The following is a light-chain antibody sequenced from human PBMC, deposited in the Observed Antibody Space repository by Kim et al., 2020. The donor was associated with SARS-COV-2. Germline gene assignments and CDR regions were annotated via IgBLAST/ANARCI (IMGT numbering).Light chain of an antibody. CDR2: EDN. V-gene: IGLV6-57*03. CDR3: QSYDRSNWV. CDR1: SGSIASNF. J-gene: IGLJ3*02. Sequence: GTTVTISCTRSSGSIASNFVQWYQQRPGSAPTTVIYEDNQRPSGVPHRFSGSIDSSSNSASLTISGLKTEDEADYYCQSYDRSNWVFGGGTQLTVL.